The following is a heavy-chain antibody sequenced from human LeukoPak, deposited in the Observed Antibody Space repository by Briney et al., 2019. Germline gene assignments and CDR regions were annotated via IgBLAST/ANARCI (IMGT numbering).Heavy chain of an antibody. CDR2: INSDGSST. CDR3: ARDADYYDSSGYYYY. D-gene: IGHD3-22*01. Sequence: GGSLRLSCAASGFTFSSYWMHWVRQAPGKGLVWVSRINSDGSSTSYADSVKGRFTISRDNAKNTLYLQMNNLRTESTAVYYWARDADYYDSSGYYYYWGQGTLVTVSS. CDR1: GFTFSSYW. J-gene: IGHJ4*02. V-gene: IGHV3-74*01.